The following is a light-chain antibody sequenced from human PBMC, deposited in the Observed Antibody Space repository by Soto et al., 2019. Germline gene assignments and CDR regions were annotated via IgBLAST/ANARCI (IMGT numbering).Light chain of an antibody. CDR3: QQGNSFPTT. J-gene: IGKJ1*01. V-gene: IGKV1-12*01. CDR1: QSISGW. Sequence: DIQMTQSPSSVSASVGDRVTITCRASQSISGWLAWYQQKPGKAPKLLIYAASNLQSGVPSRFSGSGSGTDYPLTISSLQPEDFAPYYCQQGNSFPTTFGQGTKVEIK. CDR2: AAS.